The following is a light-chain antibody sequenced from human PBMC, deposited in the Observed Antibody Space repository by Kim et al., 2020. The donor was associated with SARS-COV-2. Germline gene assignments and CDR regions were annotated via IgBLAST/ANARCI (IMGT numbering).Light chain of an antibody. CDR1: QSVSSN. CDR2: GAS. V-gene: IGKV3-15*01. J-gene: IGKJ1*01. Sequence: VSPGERATLSCRASQSVSSNLAWYQQKPGQAPRLLISGASTRATVIPGRFSGSGSGTEFTLTISSLQSEDSAVYYCQQYNNWPWTFGQGTKVDIK. CDR3: QQYNNWPWT.